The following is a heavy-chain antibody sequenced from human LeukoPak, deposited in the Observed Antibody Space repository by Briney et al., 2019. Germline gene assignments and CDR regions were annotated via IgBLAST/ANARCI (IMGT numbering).Heavy chain of an antibody. J-gene: IGHJ5*02. CDR2: ISSSDSTI. CDR1: GFTFSSYE. Sequence: GGSLRLSCAASGFTFSSYEMNWVRQAPGKGLEWVSYISSSDSTIYYADSVKGRFTISRDNAKNSLYLQMNSLRAEDTAVYYCARELWFGGRTMFDPWGQGTLVTVSS. D-gene: IGHD3-10*01. V-gene: IGHV3-48*03. CDR3: ARELWFGGRTMFDP.